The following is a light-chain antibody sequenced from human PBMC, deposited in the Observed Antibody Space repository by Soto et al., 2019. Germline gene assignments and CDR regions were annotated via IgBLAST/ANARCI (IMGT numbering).Light chain of an antibody. J-gene: IGKJ1*01. Sequence: DIQMTQSPSTLSASVGDRVTITCRASQSISSWLAWYQQKPGKAPKLLIYDASSLESGVPSRFSGSGSGTEFTPTTSSLKPNNFATINCQQYNSNSRTFGQGTKLQIK. CDR2: DAS. CDR3: QQYNSNSRT. CDR1: QSISSW. V-gene: IGKV1-5*01.